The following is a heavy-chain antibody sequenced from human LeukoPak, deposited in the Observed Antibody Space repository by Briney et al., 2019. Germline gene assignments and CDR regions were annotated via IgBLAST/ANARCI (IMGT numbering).Heavy chain of an antibody. Sequence: GGSLRLSCGASGFIFSSYGMNWVRQAPGKGLEWVSSIGISSSYIYYADSVKGRFTISRDNAKKSLFLEMNSLRAEDTAVYYCARVGGPSYFGTSDYWGQGTLVTVSS. CDR3: ARVGGPSYFGTSDY. D-gene: IGHD3-10*01. V-gene: IGHV3-21*01. CDR2: IGISSSYI. J-gene: IGHJ4*02. CDR1: GFIFSSYG.